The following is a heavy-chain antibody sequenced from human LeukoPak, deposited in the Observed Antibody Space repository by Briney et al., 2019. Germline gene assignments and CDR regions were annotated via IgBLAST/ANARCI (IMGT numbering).Heavy chain of an antibody. D-gene: IGHD2-15*01. V-gene: IGHV1-46*01. CDR2: INPSGGST. CDR3: ARDGSGTGRY. CDR1: GYAFTSYY. J-gene: IGHJ4*02. Sequence: SVKVSCKASGYAFTSYYMHWVREAPGQGLEWMGIINPSGGSTSYAQKFQGRVTMTRDTSTSTVYMELSSLRSEDTAVYYCARDGSGTGRYWGQGTLVTVSS.